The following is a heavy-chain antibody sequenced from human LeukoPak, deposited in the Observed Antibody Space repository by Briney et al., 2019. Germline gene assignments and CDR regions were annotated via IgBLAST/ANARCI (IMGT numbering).Heavy chain of an antibody. CDR3: ARGDLTFWGFPH. Sequence: QPGGSLRLSCAASGFTFSSYWMHWVRQAPGKGLMWVSRVNTDGSHTNYADSVKDRFTISRDNAKNTLYLQMNSLRAEDTAIYYCARGDLTFWGFPHWGQGALVTVSS. CDR1: GFTFSSYW. CDR2: VNTDGSHT. D-gene: IGHD7-27*01. J-gene: IGHJ4*02. V-gene: IGHV3-74*01.